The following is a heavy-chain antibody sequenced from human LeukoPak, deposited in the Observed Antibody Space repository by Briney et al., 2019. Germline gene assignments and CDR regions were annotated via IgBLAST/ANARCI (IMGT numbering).Heavy chain of an antibody. CDR2: INGGDDRT. CDR1: RIAFRGYA. D-gene: IGHD3-10*01. CDR3: ARKHLPTPWFFLDV. Sequence: GGSLRLSCAGSRIAFRGYAMSWVRQAPGKGLGWVSGINGGDDRTYYADSVKGRFTISRDNSNNTLFLQMNSLRVEDTAVYFCARKHLPTPWFFLDVWGQGTTVSVSS. V-gene: IGHV3-23*01. J-gene: IGHJ6*02.